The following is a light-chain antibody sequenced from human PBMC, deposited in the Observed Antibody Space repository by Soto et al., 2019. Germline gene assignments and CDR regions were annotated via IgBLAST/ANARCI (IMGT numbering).Light chain of an antibody. V-gene: IGLV6-57*01. J-gene: IGLJ3*02. CDR3: QSYDATNQV. CDR1: SGSIASNY. Sequence: NFMLTQPHSVSESPRKTVIISCTRSSGSIASNYVQWDQQRPGSSPTTVIYEDNQRPSGVPDRFSGSIDSSSNSASLTISGLETEDEADYFCQSYDATNQVFGGGTKLTVL. CDR2: EDN.